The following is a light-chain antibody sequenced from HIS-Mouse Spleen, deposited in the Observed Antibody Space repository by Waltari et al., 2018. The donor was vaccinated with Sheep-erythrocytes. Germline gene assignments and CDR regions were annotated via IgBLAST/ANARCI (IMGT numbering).Light chain of an antibody. CDR3: QTWGTGVHGGV. V-gene: IGLV4-69*01. Sequence: QLVLTQSPSASASLGASVKLTCTLSSGHSSYAIAWHQQQPAKGPRYLMKLNSDGSHSKGDGIPDRFSGSSSGAERYLTISSLQAEDEADYYCQTWGTGVHGGVFGGGTKLTVL. CDR1: SGHSSYA. CDR2: LNSDGSH. J-gene: IGLJ3*02.